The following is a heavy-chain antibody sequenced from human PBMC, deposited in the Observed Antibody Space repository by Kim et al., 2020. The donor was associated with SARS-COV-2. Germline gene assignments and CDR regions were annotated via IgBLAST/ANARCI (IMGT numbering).Heavy chain of an antibody. CDR2: IYYSGST. Sequence: SETLSLTCTVSGGSISSSSYYWGWIRQPPGKGLEWIGSIYYSGSTYYNPSLKSRVTISVDTSKNQFSLKLSSVTAADTAVYYCATRVILHSSSWYKITGWFDPWGQGTLVTVSS. J-gene: IGHJ5*02. CDR1: GGSISSSSYY. D-gene: IGHD6-13*01. V-gene: IGHV4-39*01. CDR3: ATRVILHSSSWYKITGWFDP.